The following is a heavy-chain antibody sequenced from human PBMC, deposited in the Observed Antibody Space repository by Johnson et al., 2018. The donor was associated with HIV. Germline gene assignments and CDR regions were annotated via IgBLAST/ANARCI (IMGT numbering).Heavy chain of an antibody. V-gene: IGHV3-20*04. CDR2: INWNGGRT. Sequence: VQLVESGGGVVRPGGSLRLSCAASGFTFDDHGMSWVRQGSGKGLEWVSGINWNGGRTGYADSVKGRFTISRDNAKKSLYLQMNSLRAEDTALYYCAKDLFGGNKGFDAFDTWCQGTMVTVSS. CDR3: AKDLFGGNKGFDAFDT. CDR1: GFTFDDHG. J-gene: IGHJ3*02. D-gene: IGHD4-23*01.